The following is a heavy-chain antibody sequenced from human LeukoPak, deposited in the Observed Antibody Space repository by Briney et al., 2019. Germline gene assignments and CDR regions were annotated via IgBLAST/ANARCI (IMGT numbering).Heavy chain of an antibody. CDR3: TRNSGRQDF. D-gene: IGHD1-26*01. CDR2: IYYSGST. Sequence: PSETLSLTCTVSGGSISSYYRSWIRQPPGKGLEWIGDIYYSGSTNYSPSLKSRVTMSVDTSKNQFSLRLSSVTAADTAVYFCTRNSGRQDFWGQGTLVTVSS. V-gene: IGHV4-59*01. CDR1: GGSISSYY. J-gene: IGHJ4*02.